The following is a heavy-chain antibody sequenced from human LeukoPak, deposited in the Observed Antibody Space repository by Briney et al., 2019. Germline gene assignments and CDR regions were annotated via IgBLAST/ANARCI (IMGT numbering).Heavy chain of an antibody. D-gene: IGHD5-12*01. V-gene: IGHV3-23*01. CDR2: IGGGGGST. CDR3: AKGAGGYDWAVAFDI. Sequence: GGSLRLSCAASGFTFSNYAMSWVRQAPGKGLEWVSGIGGGGGSTSYADSVRGRFTISRDNSKNTLYLQMNSLRAEDTAVYYCAKGAGGYDWAVAFDIWGLGTMVTVSS. CDR1: GFTFSNYA. J-gene: IGHJ3*02.